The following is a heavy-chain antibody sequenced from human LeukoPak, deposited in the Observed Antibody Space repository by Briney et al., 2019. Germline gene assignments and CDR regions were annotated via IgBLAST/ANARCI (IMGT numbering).Heavy chain of an antibody. J-gene: IGHJ6*03. Sequence: PGGSLRLSCAASGFTFSNAWMSWVRQAPGKGLEWVSSISSSSSYIYYADSMKGRFTISRDNAKNSLYLQMNSLRAEDTAVYYCARDGDYYYMDVWGKGITVTVSS. D-gene: IGHD3-16*01. CDR1: GFTFSNAW. CDR3: ARDGDYYYMDV. CDR2: ISSSSSYI. V-gene: IGHV3-21*01.